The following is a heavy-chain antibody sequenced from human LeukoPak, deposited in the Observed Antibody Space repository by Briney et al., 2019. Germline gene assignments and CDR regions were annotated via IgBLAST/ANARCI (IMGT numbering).Heavy chain of an antibody. V-gene: IGHV4-59*08. Sequence: SETLSLTCTVSGGSISSYYWSWIRQTPGKGLELIGYINYSGSTNYHPSLKSRVTISVDTSKNQFSLNLSSVTAADTAVYYCARLIGSGPFDYWGQGTQVTVSS. CDR1: GGSISSYY. D-gene: IGHD3-10*01. CDR3: ARLIGSGPFDY. CDR2: INYSGST. J-gene: IGHJ4*02.